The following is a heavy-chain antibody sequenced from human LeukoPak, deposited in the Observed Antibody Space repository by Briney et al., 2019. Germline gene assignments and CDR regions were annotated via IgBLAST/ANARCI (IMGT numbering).Heavy chain of an antibody. CDR2: IRYDGSYT. Sequence: PGGSLRLSCEASGFTFSSYDMHWVRQAPGKGLEWVAFIRYDGSYTYYADSVKGRFTISRDNSENTLCLQMNSLRAEDTAVFYCAKGYSLVITTVGYFFDYWGQGALVTVSS. CDR1: GFTFSSYD. D-gene: IGHD3-22*01. CDR3: AKGYSLVITTVGYFFDY. V-gene: IGHV3-30*02. J-gene: IGHJ4*02.